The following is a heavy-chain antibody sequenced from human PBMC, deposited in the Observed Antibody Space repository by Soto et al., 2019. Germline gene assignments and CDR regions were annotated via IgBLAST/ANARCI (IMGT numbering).Heavy chain of an antibody. D-gene: IGHD1-1*01. J-gene: IGHJ4*02. V-gene: IGHV4-31*02. CDR2: IYYSGTT. Sequence: WTWIRQHPGTGLEWIGYIYYSGTTYYNPSLKSRPTISMDTSENQFSLELTSVTAADTAIYFCASGHDAYKVRYWGQGTLVTVSS. CDR3: ASGHDAYKVRY.